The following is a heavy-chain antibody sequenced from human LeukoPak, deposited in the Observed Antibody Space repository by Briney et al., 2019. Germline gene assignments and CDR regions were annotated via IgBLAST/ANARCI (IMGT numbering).Heavy chain of an antibody. CDR2: IWYDGSNK. J-gene: IGHJ6*02. D-gene: IGHD3-16*01. Sequence: GSLRLSCAASGFTFSSYGMHWVRQAPGKGLEWVAVIWYDGSNKYYADSVKGRFTISRDNSKNTLYLQMNSLRAEDTAVYYCASGLITFGGVIDIAMHVWGQGTTVTVSS. V-gene: IGHV3-33*01. CDR1: GFTFSSYG. CDR3: ASGLITFGGVIDIAMHV.